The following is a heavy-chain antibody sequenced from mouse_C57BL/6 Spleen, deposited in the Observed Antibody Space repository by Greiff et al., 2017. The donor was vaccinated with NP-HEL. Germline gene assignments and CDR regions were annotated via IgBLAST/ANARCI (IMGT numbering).Heavy chain of an antibody. Sequence: EVKLVESGGGLVKPGGSLKLSCAASGFTFSDYGMHWVRQAPEKGLEWVAYISSGSSTIYYADTVKGRFTISRDNAKNTLFLQMTSLRSEDTAMYYCARPLNGYYLFDYWGQGTTLTVSS. J-gene: IGHJ2*01. V-gene: IGHV5-17*01. CDR3: ARPLNGYYLFDY. D-gene: IGHD2-3*01. CDR1: GFTFSDYG. CDR2: ISSGSSTI.